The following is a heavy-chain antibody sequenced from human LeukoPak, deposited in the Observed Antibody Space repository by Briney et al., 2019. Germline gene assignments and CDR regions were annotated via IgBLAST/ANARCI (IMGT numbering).Heavy chain of an antibody. D-gene: IGHD6-13*01. CDR1: GYTFTGYY. V-gene: IGHV1-2*02. J-gene: IGHJ5*02. CDR2: INPNSGGT. CDR3: ARDRGKIAAAGTDNWFDP. Sequence: ASVKVSCKASGYTFTGYYMHWVRQAPGQGLEWMGWINPNSGGTNYAQKLQGRVTMTTDTSTSTAYMELRSLRSDDTAVYYCARDRGKIAAAGTDNWFDPWGQGTLVTVSS.